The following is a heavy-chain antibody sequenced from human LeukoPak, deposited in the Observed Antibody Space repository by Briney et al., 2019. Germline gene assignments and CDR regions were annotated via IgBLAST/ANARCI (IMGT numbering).Heavy chain of an antibody. Sequence: ASVKVSCKASGYTFTSYYMHWVRQAPGQGLEWTGIINPSGGSTSYAQKFQGRVTMTRDTSTSTVYMELSGLRSEDTAVYYCASGGSGGNADLDYWGQGTLVTVSS. J-gene: IGHJ4*02. CDR1: GYTFTSYY. CDR3: ASGGSGGNADLDY. V-gene: IGHV1-46*01. D-gene: IGHD4-23*01. CDR2: INPSGGST.